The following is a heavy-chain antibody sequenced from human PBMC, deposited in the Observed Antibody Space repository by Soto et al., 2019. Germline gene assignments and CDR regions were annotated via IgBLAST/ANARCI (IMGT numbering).Heavy chain of an antibody. D-gene: IGHD3-3*01. Sequence: ASVKVSCKASGYTFTSYGISWVRQAPGQGLEWMGWISAYNGNINYAQRLQGRVTMTTDTSTSTAYMELRSLRSDDTAVYYCARDHRSITIFGVVTSPDYYYYYYGMDVWDQGTTVTVSS. CDR2: ISAYNGNI. V-gene: IGHV1-18*01. CDR1: GYTFTSYG. CDR3: ARDHRSITIFGVVTSPDYYYYYYGMDV. J-gene: IGHJ6*02.